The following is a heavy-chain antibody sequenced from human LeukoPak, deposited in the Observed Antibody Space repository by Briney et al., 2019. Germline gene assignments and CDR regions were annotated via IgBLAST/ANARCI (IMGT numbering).Heavy chain of an antibody. CDR1: GFTFSSYG. CDR2: IRYDGSNK. Sequence: PGGSLRLSCAASGFTFSSYGMDWVRQAPGKGLEWVAFIRYDGSNKYYADSVKGRFTISRDNSKNTLYLQMNSLRAEDTAVYYCASPLVATTGIDYWGQGTLVTVSS. V-gene: IGHV3-30*02. J-gene: IGHJ4*02. D-gene: IGHD5-12*01. CDR3: ASPLVATTGIDY.